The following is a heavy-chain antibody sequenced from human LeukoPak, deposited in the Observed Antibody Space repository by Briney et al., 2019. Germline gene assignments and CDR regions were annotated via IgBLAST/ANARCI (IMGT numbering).Heavy chain of an antibody. D-gene: IGHD6-13*01. V-gene: IGHV1-2*02. CDR1: GYTFTGYY. Sequence: ASVKVSCKAFGYTFTGYYMHWVRQAPGHRLGGMGWINPNIGGTNYAQKFQGRVTKTRDTSISTADMELSRRRSDDTAVYYCARDRMGIAAAGTSDYWGQGTLVTVSS. CDR3: ARDRMGIAAAGTSDY. J-gene: IGHJ4*02. CDR2: INPNIGGT.